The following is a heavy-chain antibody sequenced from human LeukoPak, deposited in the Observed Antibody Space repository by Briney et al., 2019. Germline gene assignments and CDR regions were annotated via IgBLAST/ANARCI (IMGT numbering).Heavy chain of an antibody. V-gene: IGHV4-39*01. CDR3: ARHGEYTYGPKFDY. D-gene: IGHD5-18*01. CDR1: GGSVTSYY. J-gene: IGHJ4*02. Sequence: PSETLSLTCTVSGGSVTSYYWSWIRQPPGKGLEWIGSIYYSGTTYYNPSLKSRATISVDTSKNQFSLKLTSVTAADTAVYYCARHGEYTYGPKFDYWGQGTLVTVSS. CDR2: IYYSGTT.